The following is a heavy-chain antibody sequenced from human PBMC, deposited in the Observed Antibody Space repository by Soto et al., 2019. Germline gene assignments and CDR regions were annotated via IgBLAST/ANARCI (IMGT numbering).Heavy chain of an antibody. D-gene: IGHD3-10*01. CDR3: ARSGLNSAQPGGMDV. Sequence: SETLSLTCAVSGGSISSSNWWSWVRQPPGKGLEWIGEIYHSGSTNYNPSLKSRVTISVDKSKNQFSLKLSSVTAADTAVYYCARSGLNSAQPGGMDVWGQGTTVTVSS. V-gene: IGHV4-4*02. CDR2: IYHSGST. J-gene: IGHJ6*02. CDR1: GGSISSSNW.